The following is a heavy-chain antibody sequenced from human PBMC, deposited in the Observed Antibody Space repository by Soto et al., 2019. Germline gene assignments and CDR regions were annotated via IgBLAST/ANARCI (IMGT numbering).Heavy chain of an antibody. CDR3: ARSTRAAAGPYYYYYYGMDV. CDR2: INHSGST. V-gene: IGHV4-34*01. J-gene: IGHJ6*02. CDR1: GGSFSGYY. D-gene: IGHD6-13*01. Sequence: SETLSLTCAVYGGSFSGYYWSWIRQPPGKGLEWIGEINHSGSTNYNPSLKSRVTISVDTSKNQFSLKLSSVTAADTAVYYCARSTRAAAGPYYYYYYGMDVWGQGTTVTVSS.